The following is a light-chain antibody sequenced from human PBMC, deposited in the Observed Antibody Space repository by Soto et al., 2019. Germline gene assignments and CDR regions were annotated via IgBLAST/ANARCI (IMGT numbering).Light chain of an antibody. J-gene: IGKJ2*01. V-gene: IGKV3-15*01. CDR1: QSVATN. CDR2: SAS. Sequence: EIVMTQSPATLSVSPGERATLSCRASQSVATNLAWYQQKPGQVPRLLIHSASTRATGVPARFSGSGSGTEFTLTISSLQSEDFAVYYCQPHNDGPSFGQGTKLEIK. CDR3: QPHNDGPS.